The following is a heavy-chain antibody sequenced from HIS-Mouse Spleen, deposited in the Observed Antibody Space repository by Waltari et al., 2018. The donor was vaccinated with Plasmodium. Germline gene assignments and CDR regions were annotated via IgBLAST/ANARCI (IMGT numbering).Heavy chain of an antibody. Sequence: QVQLVESGGGVVQPGRSLRLSCAASGFTVSGYAMHWVRQAPGKGLEWVAVISYEGSNKYYADSVKGRFTISRDNSKNTLYLQMNSLRAEDTAVYYCALSGHWGQGTLVTVSS. J-gene: IGHJ4*02. CDR3: ALSGH. CDR1: GFTVSGYA. D-gene: IGHD3-10*01. V-gene: IGHV3-30*04. CDR2: ISYEGSNK.